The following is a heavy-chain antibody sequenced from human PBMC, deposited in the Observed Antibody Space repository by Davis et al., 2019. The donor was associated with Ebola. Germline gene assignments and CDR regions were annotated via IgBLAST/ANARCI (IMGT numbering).Heavy chain of an antibody. CDR1: GYTFTGYY. CDR2: INPSAGYT. J-gene: IGHJ6*02. Sequence: ASVKVSCKASGYTFTGYYMHWVRQAPGQGLEWMGWINPSAGYTNYAQKFQGRVTITRDTSTSTVHLEVRRLRSEDTAVYYCARDGPDYYGLDVWGQGTAVAVSS. CDR3: ARDGPDYYGLDV. V-gene: IGHV1-46*01.